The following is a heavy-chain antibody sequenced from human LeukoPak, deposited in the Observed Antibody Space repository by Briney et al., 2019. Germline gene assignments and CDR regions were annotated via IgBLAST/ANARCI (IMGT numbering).Heavy chain of an antibody. V-gene: IGHV1-2*02. CDR2: INPNSGGT. CDR1: GYTFTGYY. CDR3: ARGKGLGWSWVGVY. Sequence: GASVKVSCKASGYTFTGYYMHWVRQAPGQGREWMGWINPNSGGTNYAQKFQGRVTMTRDTSISTAYMELSRLRSDDTAVYYCARGKGLGWSWVGVYWGQGTLVTVSS. D-gene: IGHD3-16*01. J-gene: IGHJ4*02.